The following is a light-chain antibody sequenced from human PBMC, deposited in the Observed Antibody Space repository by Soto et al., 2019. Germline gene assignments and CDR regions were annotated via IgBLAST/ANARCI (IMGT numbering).Light chain of an antibody. J-gene: IGKJ1*01. CDR3: QQYSSYWT. CDR2: DAS. V-gene: IGKV1-5*01. CDR1: QSISRW. Sequence: DIQMTPSPSSLSASVGDRVTITCRASQSISRWLAWYQEKPGKAPKVLIYDASNLESGVPSRFSGSGSGTEFTLTISRLQPDDFATYYCQQYSSYWTFGQGTKGDIK.